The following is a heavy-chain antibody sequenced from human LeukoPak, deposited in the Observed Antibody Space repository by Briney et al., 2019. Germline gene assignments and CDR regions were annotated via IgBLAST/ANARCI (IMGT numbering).Heavy chain of an antibody. CDR3: ARLLSGTTAGDAFDI. V-gene: IGHV5-51*01. Sequence: GESLKISCKGSGYTFSRYWIAWVRQMPGKGLEWMGIIYPGDSDTRYSPSFQGQITISADRSITTAYLQWSSLKASDTAMYYCARLLSGTTAGDAFDIRGQGTMVTVSS. D-gene: IGHD1-1*01. J-gene: IGHJ3*02. CDR1: GYTFSRYW. CDR2: IYPGDSDT.